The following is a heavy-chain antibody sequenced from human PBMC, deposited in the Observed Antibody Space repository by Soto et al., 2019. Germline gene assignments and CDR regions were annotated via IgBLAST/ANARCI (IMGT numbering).Heavy chain of an antibody. CDR2: MNPNSGNT. CDR3: AGGITIFGVFPG. CDR1: GYTFTSYD. D-gene: IGHD3-3*01. V-gene: IGHV1-8*01. J-gene: IGHJ4*02. Sequence: ASVKVSCKASGYTFTSYDMNWVRQATGQGLEWMGWMNPNSGNTGYAQKFQGRVTMTRNNSISTAYMELSSLRSDDTAVYYCAGGITIFGVFPGWVQGSLVTVSS.